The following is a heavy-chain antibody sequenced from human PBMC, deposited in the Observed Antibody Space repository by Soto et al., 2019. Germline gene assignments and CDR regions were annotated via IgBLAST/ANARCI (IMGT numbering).Heavy chain of an antibody. D-gene: IGHD3-10*01. V-gene: IGHV3-23*01. Sequence: SGFTFSSYAMSWVRQAPGKGLEWVSAISGSGGSTLYTDSVKGRFTTSRDNFKNTLYLQMKSLRAEDTAVYYCARDYYASGTYPRFDSWGRGTLVTVSS. CDR3: ARDYYASGTYPRFDS. CDR2: ISGSGGST. CDR1: GFTFSSYA. J-gene: IGHJ4*01.